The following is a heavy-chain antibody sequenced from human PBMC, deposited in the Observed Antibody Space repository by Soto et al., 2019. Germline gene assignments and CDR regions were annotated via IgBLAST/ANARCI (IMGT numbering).Heavy chain of an antibody. V-gene: IGHV3-30*03. CDR2: ISYDGSDK. Sequence: LRLSCAASGFTFSSYGIHWVRQAPGKGLEWVAFISYDGSDKYYADSVKGRFTISRDNSKNTLYLQMNSLRAEDTAVYYCAREIHFDWLFPTYYYYGMDVWGQGTTVTVSS. D-gene: IGHD3-9*01. CDR1: GFTFSSYG. CDR3: AREIHFDWLFPTYYYYGMDV. J-gene: IGHJ6*02.